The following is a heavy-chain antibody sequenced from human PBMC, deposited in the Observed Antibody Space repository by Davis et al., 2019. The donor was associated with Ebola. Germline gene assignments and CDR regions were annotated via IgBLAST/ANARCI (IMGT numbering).Heavy chain of an antibody. CDR3: ARGGNDFWSGYYYGMDV. CDR1: GFTFSSYS. D-gene: IGHD3-3*01. J-gene: IGHJ6*02. CDR2: ISSSSSYI. Sequence: GGSLRLSCAASGFTFSSYSMNWVRQAPGKGLEWVSSISSSSSYIYYADSVKGRFTISRDNAKNSLYLQMNSLRAEDTAVYYCARGGNDFWSGYYYGMDVWGQGTTVTVSS. V-gene: IGHV3-21*01.